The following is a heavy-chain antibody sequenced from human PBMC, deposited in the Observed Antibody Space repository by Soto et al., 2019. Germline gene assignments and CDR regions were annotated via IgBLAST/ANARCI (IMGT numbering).Heavy chain of an antibody. Sequence: QIQMVQSGAEVKQPGASVKISCKTSGYTFSSYSINWVRQAPGQGLEWMAWISTTSGNTHYAERVQGRVTVTLDKSARTAFMEMWGLTSDDTALYFCVRDNGYYDFWGQGTLVTVSS. CDR2: ISTTSGNT. D-gene: IGHD2-8*01. CDR1: GYTFSSYS. V-gene: IGHV1-18*01. CDR3: VRDNGYYDF. J-gene: IGHJ4*02.